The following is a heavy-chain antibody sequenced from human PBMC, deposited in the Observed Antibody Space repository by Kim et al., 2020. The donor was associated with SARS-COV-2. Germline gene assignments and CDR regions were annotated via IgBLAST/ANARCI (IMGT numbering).Heavy chain of an antibody. V-gene: IGHV3-21*01. CDR1: GFTFSSYS. J-gene: IGHJ3*02. CDR2: ISSSSSYI. Sequence: GGSLRLSCAASGFTFSSYSMNWVRQAPGKGLEWVSSISSSSSYIYYADSVKGRFTIARDNAKNSLYLQMNSLRAEDTAVYYCARDLSDDAFDIWGQGTMVTVSS. CDR3: ARDLSDDAFDI.